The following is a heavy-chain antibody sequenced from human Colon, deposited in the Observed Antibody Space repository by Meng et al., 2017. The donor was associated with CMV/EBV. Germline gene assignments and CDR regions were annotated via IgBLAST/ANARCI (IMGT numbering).Heavy chain of an antibody. CDR3: AKDGTYCSRASCYIPPGYFYGMDV. Sequence: GGLLRPSCEAPGFTFSIYSLNWVRQAPGKGLEWAAHIMGNSRTIYYADSVQGRFTISRDNSKNMLHLQMDNLRADDTSVYYCAKDGTYCSRASCYIPPGYFYGMDVWGQGTTVTVSS. CDR1: GFTFSIYS. D-gene: IGHD2-2*02. J-gene: IGHJ6*02. CDR2: IMGNSRTI. V-gene: IGHV3-48*01.